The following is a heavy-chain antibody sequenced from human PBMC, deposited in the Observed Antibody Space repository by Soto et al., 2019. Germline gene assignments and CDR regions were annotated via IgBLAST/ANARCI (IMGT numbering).Heavy chain of an antibody. CDR3: ARLYYDYV. J-gene: IGHJ6*02. V-gene: IGHV3-48*02. CDR2: ITDGLTK. Sequence: GGSLRLSCEASGFSFSNYNMNWVRQAPGKGLEWVSHITDGLTKHYADFVQGRFTISRDDPENSLYLQMNSLRDEDTATYYCARLYYDYVWGQGTTVTVSS. D-gene: IGHD3-3*01. CDR1: GFSFSNYN.